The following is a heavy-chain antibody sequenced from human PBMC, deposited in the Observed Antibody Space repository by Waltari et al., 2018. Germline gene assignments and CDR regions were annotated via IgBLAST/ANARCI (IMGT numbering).Heavy chain of an antibody. Sequence: QVQLQQSGPGLVKPSQTLSLTCVISGDSVSSNSAAWTWIRPSPSRGLEWLGRTYYRSKWYNDYAVSVKSRITVTPDTSKNQFSLQLNSVTPEDTAVYYCARGPWLRIASFRVGDAFDIWGQGTMVTVSS. J-gene: IGHJ3*02. D-gene: IGHD2-21*01. CDR1: GDSVSSNSAA. CDR3: ARGPWLRIASFRVGDAFDI. CDR2: TYYRSKWYN. V-gene: IGHV6-1*01.